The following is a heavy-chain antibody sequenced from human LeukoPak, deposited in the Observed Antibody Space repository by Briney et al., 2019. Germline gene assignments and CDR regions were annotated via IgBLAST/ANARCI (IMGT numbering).Heavy chain of an antibody. CDR1: GFIFRTYA. CDR3: ARGGKSIAARPSAFDI. J-gene: IGHJ3*02. V-gene: IGHV3-21*01. Sequence: GGSLRLSCAASGFIFRTYAMNWVRQAPGKGLEWVSSISSGSTYKYYADSVKGRFTISRDNANNSLYLQMNSLRAEDTAVYYCARGGKSIAARPSAFDIWGQGTMVTVSS. D-gene: IGHD6-6*01. CDR2: ISSGSTYK.